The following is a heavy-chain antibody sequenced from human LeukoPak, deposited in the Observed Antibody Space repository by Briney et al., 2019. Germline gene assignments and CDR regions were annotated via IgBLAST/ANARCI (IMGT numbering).Heavy chain of an antibody. D-gene: IGHD1-1*01. CDR1: GFIFSTYG. V-gene: IGHV3-30*02. Sequence: GGSLRLSCAASGFIFSTYGMHWVRQAPGKGLEWVAFIRSDGSDKSYAGSVMGRFTISRDNSKNTLHLQMNTLTAEDTAVYYCARDKSEGPTKLDYWGQGILVTVSS. J-gene: IGHJ4*02. CDR2: IRSDGSDK. CDR3: ARDKSEGPTKLDY.